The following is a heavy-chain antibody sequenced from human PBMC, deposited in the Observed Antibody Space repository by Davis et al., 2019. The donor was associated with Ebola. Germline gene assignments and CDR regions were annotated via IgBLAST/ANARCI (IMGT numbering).Heavy chain of an antibody. V-gene: IGHV3-11*04. CDR3: VRDYGRGWSSFYYYMDV. CDR1: GFTFSDYY. J-gene: IGHJ6*03. Sequence: GGSLRHSCAASGFTFSDYYMNWIRQAPGKGLECISYISSSGSSIYYADSVKGRFTISRDNAKNSLYLQMNGLRAEDTAVYYCVRDYGRGWSSFYYYMDVWGKGTTVTVSS. CDR2: ISSSGSSI. D-gene: IGHD3-10*01.